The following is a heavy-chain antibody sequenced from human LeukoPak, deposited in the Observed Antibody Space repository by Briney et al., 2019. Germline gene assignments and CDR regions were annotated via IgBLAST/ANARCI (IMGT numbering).Heavy chain of an antibody. D-gene: IGHD4-23*01. CDR2: IVVGSGNT. V-gene: IGHV1-58*01. CDR1: GFTFTSSA. Sequence: SVKVSCKASGFTFTSSAVQWMRQARGQRLEWIGWIVVGSGNTNYAQKFQERVTITRDMSTSTVYMELSSLRSEDTAVYYCAAEGRPTVVTFRKGAVDLWGQGTMVTVSS. J-gene: IGHJ3*01. CDR3: AAEGRPTVVTFRKGAVDL.